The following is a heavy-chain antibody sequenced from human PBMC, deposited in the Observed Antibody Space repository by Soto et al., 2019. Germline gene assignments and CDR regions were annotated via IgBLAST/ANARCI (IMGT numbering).Heavy chain of an antibody. D-gene: IGHD1-26*01. CDR2: ISGSGGST. CDR3: AKDPYSGSYLNIYYYYGMDV. J-gene: IGHJ6*02. V-gene: IGHV3-23*01. Sequence: GGSLRLSCAASGFTFSSYAMSWVRQAPGKGLEWVSAISGSGGSTYYADSVKGRFTISRDNSKSTLYLQMNSLRAEDTAVYYCAKDPYSGSYLNIYYYYGMDVWGQGTTVTVSS. CDR1: GFTFSSYA.